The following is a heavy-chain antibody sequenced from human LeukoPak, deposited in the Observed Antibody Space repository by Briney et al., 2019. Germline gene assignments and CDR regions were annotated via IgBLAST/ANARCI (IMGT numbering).Heavy chain of an antibody. J-gene: IGHJ4*02. D-gene: IGHD7-27*01. CDR2: IYYSGST. Sequence: SETLSLTCTVSGGSISSYYWSWIRQPPGKGLEWIGYIYYSGSTNYNPSLKSRVTISVDTSKNQFSLKLSSVTAADTAVYYCARGNWESNVDYWGQGTLVTVSS. CDR1: GGSISSYY. CDR3: ARGNWESNVDY. V-gene: IGHV4-59*12.